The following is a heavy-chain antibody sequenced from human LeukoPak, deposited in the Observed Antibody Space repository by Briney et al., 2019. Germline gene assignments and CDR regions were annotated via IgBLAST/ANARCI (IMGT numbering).Heavy chain of an antibody. V-gene: IGHV1-46*01. Sequence: GASVKVSCKVSGYTLTELSMHWVRQAPGQGLEWMGIINPSGGSTSYTQKFQGRVTMTRDTSTSTVYMELSSLRSEDTAVYYCARETKTDIVVVPAAMISSNYGMDVRGQGATVTVSS. D-gene: IGHD2-2*01. CDR2: INPSGGST. CDR3: ARETKTDIVVVPAAMISSNYGMDV. J-gene: IGHJ6*02. CDR1: GYTLTELS.